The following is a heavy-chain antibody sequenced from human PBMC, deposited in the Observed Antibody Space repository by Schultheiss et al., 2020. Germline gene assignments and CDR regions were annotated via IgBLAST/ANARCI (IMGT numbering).Heavy chain of an antibody. J-gene: IGHJ1*01. D-gene: IGHD3-22*01. Sequence: GGSLRLSCAASGFTFSNAWMSWVRQAPGKGLEWVSYISSSSSTIYYADSVKGRFTISSDNAKNSLYLQMNSLRDEDTAVYYCAIQNDSSGSEYFQHWGQGTLVTGSS. CDR1: GFTFSNAW. V-gene: IGHV3-48*02. CDR2: ISSSSSTI. CDR3: AIQNDSSGSEYFQH.